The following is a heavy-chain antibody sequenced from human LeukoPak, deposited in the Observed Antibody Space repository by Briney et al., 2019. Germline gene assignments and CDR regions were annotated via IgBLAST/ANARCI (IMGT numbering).Heavy chain of an antibody. J-gene: IGHJ4*02. CDR1: GFTFSSYA. CDR2: ISYDGSNK. Sequence: GGSLRLSCAASGFTFSSYAMHWVRQAPGKGLEWVAVISYDGSNKYYADSVKGRIVISRDNSKNTLYLELYSLRVEDTALYYCARTVASGEYFWGYYFDQWGQGTLVTVSS. CDR3: ARTVASGEYFWGYYFDQ. V-gene: IGHV3-30*09. D-gene: IGHD3-16*01.